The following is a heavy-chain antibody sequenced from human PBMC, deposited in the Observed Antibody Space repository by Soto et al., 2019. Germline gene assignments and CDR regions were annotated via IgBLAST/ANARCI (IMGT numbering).Heavy chain of an antibody. J-gene: IGHJ4*02. CDR3: ARDPGEFDY. CDR1: GFTFSYNT. D-gene: IGHD4-17*01. V-gene: IGHV3-21*01. Sequence: PGGSLRLSCAASGFTFSYNTMNWVRQAPGKGLEWVSSISSSGDYKHYADSEKGRFTISRDNARNSLYLQMSSLRADDTAVYYCARDPGEFDYWGQGTLVTVSS. CDR2: ISSSGDYK.